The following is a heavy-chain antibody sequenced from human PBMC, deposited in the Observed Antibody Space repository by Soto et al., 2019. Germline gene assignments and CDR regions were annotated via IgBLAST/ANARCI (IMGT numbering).Heavy chain of an antibody. CDR1: GGTFSRNT. J-gene: IGHJ4*02. Sequence: QVQLVQSGADVKKPGSSVKVSCKASGGTFSRNTISWVRQAPGQGLEWMGGITPMFNTPNYAQKFQGRFAITADESTRKVSMEVSRLTFEDTAIYYCARQFDHDRSGHYYAYWGQGTPVTVCS. V-gene: IGHV1-69*01. CDR3: ARQFDHDRSGHYYAY. CDR2: ITPMFNTP. D-gene: IGHD3-22*01.